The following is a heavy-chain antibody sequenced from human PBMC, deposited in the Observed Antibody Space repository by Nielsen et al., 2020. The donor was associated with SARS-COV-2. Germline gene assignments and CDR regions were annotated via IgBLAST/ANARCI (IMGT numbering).Heavy chain of an antibody. CDR3: ARGTYYYGSDY. CDR1: GGSISSSSYY. CDR2: IYYSGST. Sequence: SETLSLTCTVSGGSISSSSYYWGWIRQPPGKGLEWIGSIYYSGSTYYNPSLKSRVTISVDTSKNQFSLKLSSVTAADTAVYYCARGTYYYGSDYWGQGTLVTVSS. J-gene: IGHJ4*02. D-gene: IGHD3-10*01. V-gene: IGHV4-39*01.